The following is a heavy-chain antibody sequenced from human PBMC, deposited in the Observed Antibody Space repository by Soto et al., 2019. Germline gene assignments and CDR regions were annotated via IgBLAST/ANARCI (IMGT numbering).Heavy chain of an antibody. D-gene: IGHD3-16*01. Sequence: SLIRRPPGKGLEWIGYIYYSGNTNYNPSLKSRLTISVDTSKNQFSLKLSSVTAADTAVYYCARHPPYSAFDYWGQGTLFCVSA. V-gene: IGHV4-59*08. J-gene: IGHJ4*02. CDR2: IYYSGNT. CDR3: ARHPPYSAFDY.